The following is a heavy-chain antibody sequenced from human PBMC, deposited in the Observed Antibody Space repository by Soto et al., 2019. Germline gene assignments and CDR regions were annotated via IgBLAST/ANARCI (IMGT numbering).Heavy chain of an antibody. V-gene: IGHV4-30-2*01. J-gene: IGHJ5*02. CDR1: GAPITWGDYS. CDR3: ARGRVVVPAAVMFNCLDP. D-gene: IGHD2-2*01. CDR2: IFHGGST. Sequence: LSLTCATSGAPITWGDYSWNWIRQPPGKGLEWIGYIFHGGSTYYNPSLRSRVTISVDRSRTQFSLKMSSVTAADTAVYYCARGRVVVPAAVMFNCLDPWGQGALVTVSS.